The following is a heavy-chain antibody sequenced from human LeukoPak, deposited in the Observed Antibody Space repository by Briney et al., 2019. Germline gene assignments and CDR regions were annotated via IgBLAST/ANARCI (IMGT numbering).Heavy chain of an antibody. CDR2: IYYSGST. Sequence: SETLSLTCTVSGGSISSGGYYWSWIRQHPGKGLEWIGYIYYSGSTYYNPSLKSQVTISVDTSKNQFSLKLSSVTAADTAVYYCARGLLFSWFDPWGQGTLVTVSS. J-gene: IGHJ5*02. CDR3: ARGLLFSWFDP. D-gene: IGHD2-21*02. CDR1: GGSISSGGYY. V-gene: IGHV4-31*01.